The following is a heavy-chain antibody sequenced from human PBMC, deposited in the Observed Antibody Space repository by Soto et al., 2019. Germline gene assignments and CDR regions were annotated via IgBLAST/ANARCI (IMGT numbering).Heavy chain of an antibody. V-gene: IGHV4-59*08. CDR3: ARHVHLDLMAF. CDR1: GGTLSRNY. CDR2: IDYSGST. J-gene: IGHJ6*04. Sequence: SETLSLTCTVSGGTLSRNYWSWIRQPPGKGLEWIGYIDYSGSTNYNSTLESRVTLSVDTSKNQFSLKLTSATVADAAVYYCARHVHLDLMAFSGKGTSVLVSA.